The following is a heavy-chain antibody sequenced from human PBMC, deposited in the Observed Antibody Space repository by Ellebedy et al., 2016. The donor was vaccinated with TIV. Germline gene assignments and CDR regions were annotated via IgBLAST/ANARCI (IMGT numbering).Heavy chain of an antibody. Sequence: GGSLRLXCAASGFTFSGSAMHWVRQASGKGLEWVGRIRSKANSYATAYAASVKGRFTISRDDSKNTAYLQMNSLKTEDTAVYYCTTPPTVTTGTVIDYWGQGTLVTVSS. CDR1: GFTFSGSA. D-gene: IGHD4-11*01. J-gene: IGHJ4*02. CDR2: IRSKANSYAT. V-gene: IGHV3-73*01. CDR3: TTPPTVTTGTVIDY.